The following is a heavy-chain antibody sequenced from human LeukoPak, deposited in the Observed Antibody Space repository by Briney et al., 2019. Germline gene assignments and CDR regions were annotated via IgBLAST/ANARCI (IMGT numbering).Heavy chain of an antibody. CDR1: GFIFSTYA. J-gene: IGHJ4*02. Sequence: GGSLRLSCEASGFIFSTYAMHWVRQAPGKGLEWLAVISSDGSNKYHVDSVKGRFTISRDNYKNTLYLEMDSVRLGDTAVYYCARDDIIVGATTLDYWGQGTLVTVSS. V-gene: IGHV3-30*04. CDR3: ARDDIIVGATTLDY. D-gene: IGHD1-26*01. CDR2: ISSDGSNK.